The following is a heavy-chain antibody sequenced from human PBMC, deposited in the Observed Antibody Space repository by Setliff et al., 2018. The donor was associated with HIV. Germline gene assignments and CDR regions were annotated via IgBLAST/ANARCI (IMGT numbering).Heavy chain of an antibody. J-gene: IGHJ3*02. V-gene: IGHV4-34*01. CDR2: IYYSGST. D-gene: IGHD2-15*01. CDR3: ARDLPSTSHVVEI. Sequence: SETLSLTCAVYGGSFSDHYWSWIRQPPGKGLEWIASIYYSGSTYYAPSLKSRVTISVDTSKNQFSLKLTSVTAADTAVYFCARDLPSTSHVVEIWGPGTMVTVSS. CDR1: GGSFSDHY.